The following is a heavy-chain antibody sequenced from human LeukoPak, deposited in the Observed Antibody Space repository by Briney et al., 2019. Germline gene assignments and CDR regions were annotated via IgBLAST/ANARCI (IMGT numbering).Heavy chain of an antibody. CDR2: IRWDGSNT. V-gene: IGHV3-43*01. CDR1: GFTFDDYT. J-gene: IGHJ4*02. CDR3: AKSGNGNAHFDY. D-gene: IGHD4-23*01. Sequence: EGSLRLSCAASGFTFDDYTMHWVRQAPGKGLEWVSVIRWDGSNTYYVDSVKGRFTISRDNSKNSLYLQMNSLRIEDTALYYCAKSGNGNAHFDYWGQGTLVTVSS.